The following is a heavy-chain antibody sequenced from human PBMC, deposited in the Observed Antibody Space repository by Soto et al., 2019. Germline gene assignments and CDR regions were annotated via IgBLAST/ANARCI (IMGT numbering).Heavy chain of an antibody. CDR2: MNPITGNA. D-gene: IGHD6-25*01. CDR3: ARRKERSGPHYFDS. Sequence: ASVKVSCKASGFTFTTYDIHWVRQATGQGLEWMGWMNPITGNAGYAQKFQGRVTMTRNTSITTAYMELSSLRSEDTAVYYCARRKERSGPHYFDSWGQGSLVTVST. V-gene: IGHV1-8*01. J-gene: IGHJ4*02. CDR1: GFTFTTYD.